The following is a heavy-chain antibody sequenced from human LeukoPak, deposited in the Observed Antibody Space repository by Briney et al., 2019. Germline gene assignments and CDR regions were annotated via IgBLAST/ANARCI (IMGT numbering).Heavy chain of an antibody. CDR2: IYHSGST. Sequence: SETLSLTCTVSGYSISSGYYWGWIRQPPGKGLEWIGSIYHSGSTYYNPSLKSRVTISVDTSKNQFSLKLSSVTAADTAVYYCARQQRTYGSGSYYYYYYYMDVWGKGTTVTISS. CDR1: GYSISSGYY. CDR3: ARQQRTYGSGSYYYYYYYMDV. J-gene: IGHJ6*03. D-gene: IGHD3-10*01. V-gene: IGHV4-38-2*02.